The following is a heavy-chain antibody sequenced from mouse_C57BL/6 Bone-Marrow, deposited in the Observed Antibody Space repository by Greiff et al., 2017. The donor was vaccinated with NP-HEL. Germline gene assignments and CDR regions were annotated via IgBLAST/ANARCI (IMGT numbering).Heavy chain of an antibody. CDR3: GRRRDWTD. J-gene: IGHJ2*01. CDR2: IYPGDGDT. V-gene: IGHV1-82*01. Sequence: QVQLQQSGPELVKPGASVKISCKASGYAFSSSWMNWVKQRPGKGLEWIGRIYPGDGDTNYNGKFKGKATLTADKSSSTAYMQLSSLTSEDSAVYFCGRRRDWTDWGQGTTLTVSS. CDR1: GYAFSSSW.